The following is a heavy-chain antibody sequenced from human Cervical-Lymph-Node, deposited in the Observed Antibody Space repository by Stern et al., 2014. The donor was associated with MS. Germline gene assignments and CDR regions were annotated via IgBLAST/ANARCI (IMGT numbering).Heavy chain of an antibody. D-gene: IGHD2-8*02. CDR3: ARERSTYSSGFFFDF. Sequence: EVQLVESGGALVQPGGSLRLSCAASGFTFSSFVMNWVRQAPGKGLEWVATIADNVTDAHYADSVRGRFTISRDNSKDTLYLQLNSLKVEDTAVYFCARERSTYSSGFFFDFWGQGTLVTVSA. V-gene: IGHV3-23*04. J-gene: IGHJ4*02. CDR2: IADNVTDA. CDR1: GFTFSSFV.